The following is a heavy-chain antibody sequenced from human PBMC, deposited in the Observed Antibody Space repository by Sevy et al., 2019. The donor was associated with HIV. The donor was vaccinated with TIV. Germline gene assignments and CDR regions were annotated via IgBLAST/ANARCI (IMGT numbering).Heavy chain of an antibody. CDR2: ISAYSGDT. V-gene: IGHV1-18*01. CDR1: GYTFKTYG. J-gene: IGHJ4*02. D-gene: IGHD2-2*01. CDR3: ARDRPKGVVIIPGSMWGGVDY. Sequence: ASVKVSCKTFGYTFKTYGISWVRQAPGQGLEWMGWISAYSGDTNFAQKFQGRVTMTTDTSTSTAFMELSSLRSDDTAVYFCARDRPKGVVIIPGSMWGGVDYWGQGTVVTVSS.